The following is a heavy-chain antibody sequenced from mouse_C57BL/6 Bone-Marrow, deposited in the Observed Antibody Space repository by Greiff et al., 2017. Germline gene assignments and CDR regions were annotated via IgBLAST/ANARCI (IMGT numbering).Heavy chain of an antibody. J-gene: IGHJ3*01. D-gene: IGHD2-3*01. V-gene: IGHV6-6*01. CDR3: TIYDGYYERFAY. CDR1: GFTFSDAW. Sequence: EVKLLESGGGLVQPGGSMKLSCAASGFTFSDAWIDWVRQSPEKGLEWVAEIRNKANNHATYYAESVKGRFTISRDDSKSSVYLQMNSLRAEDTGIYYCTIYDGYYERFAYWGQGTLVTVSA. CDR2: IRNKANNHAT.